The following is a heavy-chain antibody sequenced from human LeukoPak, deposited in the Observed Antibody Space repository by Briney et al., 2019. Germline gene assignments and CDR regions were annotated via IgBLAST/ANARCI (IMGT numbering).Heavy chain of an antibody. Sequence: ASVKVSCKASGYTFTSYGISWVRQAPGQGLEWMGWISAYNGNTNYAQKFQGRVTMTRDTSISTAYMELSRLRSDDTAVYYCARSFGSYFSPFDYWGQGTLVTVSS. V-gene: IGHV1-18*01. CDR3: ARSFGSYFSPFDY. CDR1: GYTFTSYG. CDR2: ISAYNGNT. J-gene: IGHJ4*02. D-gene: IGHD1-26*01.